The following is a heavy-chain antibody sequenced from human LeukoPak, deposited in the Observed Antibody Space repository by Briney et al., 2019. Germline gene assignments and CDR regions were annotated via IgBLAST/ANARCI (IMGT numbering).Heavy chain of an antibody. CDR3: ARGPYYYGSGSYYKRDYYYYYYMDV. D-gene: IGHD3-10*01. CDR2: ISAYNGNT. V-gene: IGHV1-18*01. J-gene: IGHJ6*03. Sequence: ASVKVSCKASGGTFSSYAISWVRQAPGQGLEGMGWISAYNGNTNYAQKLQGRVTMTTDTSTSTAYMELRSLRSDDTAVYYCARGPYYYGSGSYYKRDYYYYYYMDVWGKGTTVTISS. CDR1: GGTFSSYA.